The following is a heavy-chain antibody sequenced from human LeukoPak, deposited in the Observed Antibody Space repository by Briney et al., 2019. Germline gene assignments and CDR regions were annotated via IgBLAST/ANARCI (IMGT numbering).Heavy chain of an antibody. CDR1: GGSFSGYY. CDR3: ARRRRAIAAASDY. CDR2: INHSGST. V-gene: IGHV4-34*01. J-gene: IGHJ4*02. Sequence: SETLSLTCAVYGGSFSGYYWSWIRQPPGKGLEWIGEINHSGSTSYNPSLKSRVTISVDTSKNQFSLKLSSVTAADTAVYYCARRRRAIAAASDYWGQGTLVTVSS. D-gene: IGHD6-13*01.